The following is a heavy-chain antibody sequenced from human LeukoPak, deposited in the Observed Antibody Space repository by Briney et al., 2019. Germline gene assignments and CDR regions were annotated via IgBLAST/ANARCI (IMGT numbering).Heavy chain of an antibody. CDR1: GFTFSTYA. D-gene: IGHD5-18*01. CDR2: ISYDGSNK. J-gene: IGHJ4*02. V-gene: IGHV3-30*01. CDR3: ARDREYSYGYDY. Sequence: PGRSLRLSCAASGFTFSTYAMHWARQAPGKGLEWVALISYDGSNKYYADSVKGRFTISRDNSKNTLYLQMNSLRAEDTAVYYCARDREYSYGYDYWGQGTLVTVSS.